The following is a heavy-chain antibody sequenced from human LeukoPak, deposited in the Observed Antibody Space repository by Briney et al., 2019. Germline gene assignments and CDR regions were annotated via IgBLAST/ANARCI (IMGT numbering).Heavy chain of an antibody. CDR3: ARACSGGSCFLDY. Sequence: SETLSLTCAVYGGSFSGYYWSWIRQPPGKGLEWIGEINHSGSTNYNPSLKSRVTISVDTPKNQFSLKLSSVTAADTAVYYCARACSGGSCFLDYWGQGTLVTVSS. V-gene: IGHV4-34*01. J-gene: IGHJ4*02. D-gene: IGHD2-15*01. CDR1: GGSFSGYY. CDR2: INHSGST.